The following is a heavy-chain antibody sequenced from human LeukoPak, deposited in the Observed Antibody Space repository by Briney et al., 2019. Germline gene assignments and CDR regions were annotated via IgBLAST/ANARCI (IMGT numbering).Heavy chain of an antibody. D-gene: IGHD3-9*01. CDR2: IYYSGST. J-gene: IGHJ6*02. CDR1: GGSISSYY. V-gene: IGHV4-59*01. CDR3: ARGHYDILTGYPNYYYGMDV. Sequence: SETLSLTCTVSGGSISSYYWSWIRQPPGKGLEWIGYIYYSGSTNYNPSLKSRVTISVDTSKKQFSLKLSSVTAADTAVYYCARGHYDILTGYPNYYYGMDVWGQGTTVTVSS.